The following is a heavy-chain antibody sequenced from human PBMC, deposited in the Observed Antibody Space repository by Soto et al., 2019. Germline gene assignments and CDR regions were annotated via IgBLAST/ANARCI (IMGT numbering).Heavy chain of an antibody. Sequence: GGSLRLSCAASGFTFSSYEMNWVRQAPGKGLEWVSYISSSGSTIYYADSVKGRFTISRDNAKNSLYLQMNSLRAEDTAVYYCARDPYGSGSYSGWFDPWGQGTLVTVSS. V-gene: IGHV3-48*03. D-gene: IGHD3-10*01. CDR2: ISSSGSTI. CDR3: ARDPYGSGSYSGWFDP. CDR1: GFTFSSYE. J-gene: IGHJ5*02.